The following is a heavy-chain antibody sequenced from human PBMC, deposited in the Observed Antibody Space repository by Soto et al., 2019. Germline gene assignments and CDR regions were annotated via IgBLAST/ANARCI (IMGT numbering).Heavy chain of an antibody. J-gene: IGHJ4*02. CDR3: ARQRYDFWSDLTGFHDY. D-gene: IGHD3-3*01. CDR1: GGSISSSSYY. Sequence: PSETLSLTCTVSGGSISSSSYYWGWIRKPPGKGLEWIGSIYYSGSTYYNPSLKSRVTISVDTSKNQFSLKLSSVTAADTAVYYCARQRYDFWSDLTGFHDYWGQGTLVTVSS. CDR2: IYYSGST. V-gene: IGHV4-39*01.